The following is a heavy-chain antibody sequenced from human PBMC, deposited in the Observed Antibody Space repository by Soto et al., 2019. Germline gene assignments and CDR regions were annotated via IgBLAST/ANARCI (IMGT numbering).Heavy chain of an antibody. CDR1: GYTFTGYY. J-gene: IGHJ4*02. V-gene: IGHV1-2*02. Sequence: QVQLVQSGAEVKKPGASVKVSCKASGYTFTGYYMHWVRQAPGQGLEWMGWINPNSGGTNYAQKFQGRVTMTRDPAIRTGYMELSRLRSDDTAVYCCARVRQGISAAGIDYWGQGTLVTVSS. CDR3: ARVRQGISAAGIDY. D-gene: IGHD6-13*01. CDR2: INPNSGGT.